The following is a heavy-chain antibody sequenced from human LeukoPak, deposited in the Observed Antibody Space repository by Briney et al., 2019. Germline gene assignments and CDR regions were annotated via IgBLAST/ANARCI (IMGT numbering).Heavy chain of an antibody. J-gene: IGHJ6*02. CDR3: ARGRRIAADFDYYYGMDV. D-gene: IGHD6-13*01. CDR2: MNPNSGNT. Sequence: ASVKVSFKASGYTFTSYDINWVRQATGQGLEWMGWMNPNSGNTGYAQKFQGRVTMTRNTSISTAYMELSSLRSEDTAVYYCARGRRIAADFDYYYGMDVWGQGTTVTVSS. V-gene: IGHV1-8*01. CDR1: GYTFTSYD.